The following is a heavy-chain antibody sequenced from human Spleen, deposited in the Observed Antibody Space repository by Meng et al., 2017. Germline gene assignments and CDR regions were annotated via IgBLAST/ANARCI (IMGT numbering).Heavy chain of an antibody. V-gene: IGHV4-34*01. CDR2: INHSGST. CDR1: GGSFSVYS. J-gene: IGHJ4*02. CDR3: ATGGFNYYFDY. Sequence: SETLSLTCAVYGGSFSVYSWSWIRQPPGKGLEWIGEINHSGSTNYNPSLKSRVTISVDTSKNQFSLKLSSVTAADTAVYYCATGGFNYYFDYWGQGALVTVSS. D-gene: IGHD2-8*02.